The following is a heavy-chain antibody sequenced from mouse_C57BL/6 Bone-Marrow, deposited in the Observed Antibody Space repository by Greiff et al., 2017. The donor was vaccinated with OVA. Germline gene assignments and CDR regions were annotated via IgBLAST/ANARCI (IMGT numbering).Heavy chain of an antibody. V-gene: IGHV1-55*01. D-gene: IGHD1-1*01. CDR3: ARSGITTVEGDFAMDY. CDR1: GYTFTSYW. CDR2: IYPGSGRT. Sequence: VQLQQPGAELVKPGASVKMSCKASGYTFTSYWITWVKQRPGQGLEWIGDIYPGSGRTNYNEKCKSKATLTVDTSSSTAYMQLSSLTSEDSAVYYCARSGITTVEGDFAMDYWGQGTSVTVSS. J-gene: IGHJ4*01.